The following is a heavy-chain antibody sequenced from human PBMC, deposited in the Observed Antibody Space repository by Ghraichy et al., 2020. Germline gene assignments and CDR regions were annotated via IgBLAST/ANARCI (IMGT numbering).Heavy chain of an antibody. CDR3: ARGDYYDSSDYWVDAFDI. Sequence: GGSLRLSCAASGFTFSSYWMSWVRQAPGKGLEWVANIKPDGSEKFYVDSVKGRFTLSRDNAKKSLHLQMNSLRAEDTAVYYCARGDYYDSSDYWVDAFDIWGQGTMVTVSS. D-gene: IGHD3-22*01. V-gene: IGHV3-7*04. CDR2: IKPDGSEK. CDR1: GFTFSSYW. J-gene: IGHJ3*02.